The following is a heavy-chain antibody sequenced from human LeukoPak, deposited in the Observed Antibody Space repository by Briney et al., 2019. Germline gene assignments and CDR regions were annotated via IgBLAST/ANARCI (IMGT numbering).Heavy chain of an antibody. J-gene: IGHJ4*02. D-gene: IGHD3-9*01. CDR2: IKQDGSEK. CDR1: GFTFNSYW. CDR3: ARDPEGDDILTSDY. Sequence: GGSLRLSCAASGFTFNSYWMSWVRQAPGKGLEWVANIKQDGSEKYYVDSVKGRFTISRDNAKNSLYLQMNSLRAEDTAVYYCARDPEGDDILTSDYWGQGTLVTVSS. V-gene: IGHV3-7*01.